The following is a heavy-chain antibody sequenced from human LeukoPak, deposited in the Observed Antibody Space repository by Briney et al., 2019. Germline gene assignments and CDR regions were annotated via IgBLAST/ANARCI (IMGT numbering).Heavy chain of an antibody. CDR2: IKQDGSEK. Sequence: GGALRLSCAASGFTFSSYWMSWVRQAPGKGLEWVANIKQDGSEKYYVDSVKGRFTISRDNAKNSLYLQMNSLRAEDTAVYYCARDLGSGSYRHNDAFDIWGQGTMVTVSS. V-gene: IGHV3-7*01. CDR1: GFTFSSYW. CDR3: ARDLGSGSYRHNDAFDI. D-gene: IGHD1-26*01. J-gene: IGHJ3*02.